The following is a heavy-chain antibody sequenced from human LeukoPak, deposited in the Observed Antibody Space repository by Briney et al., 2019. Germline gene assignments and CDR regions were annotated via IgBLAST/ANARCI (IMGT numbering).Heavy chain of an antibody. CDR2: ISSSSSYI. CDR1: GFTFSSYS. Sequence: GGSLRLSCAASGFTFSSYSMNWVRQAPEKGLEWVSSISSSSSYIYYADSVKGRFTISRDNAKNSLYLQMNSLRAEDTAVYYCARSEYYDSSGYSAAFDIWGQGTMVTVSS. D-gene: IGHD3-22*01. CDR3: ARSEYYDSSGYSAAFDI. V-gene: IGHV3-21*01. J-gene: IGHJ3*02.